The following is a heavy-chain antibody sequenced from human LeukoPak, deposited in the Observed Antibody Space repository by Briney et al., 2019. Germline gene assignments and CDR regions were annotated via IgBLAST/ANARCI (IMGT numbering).Heavy chain of an antibody. Sequence: ASVKVSCKASGYTFTSYGISWVRQAPGQGLERMGWISAYNGNTNYAQKLQGRVTMTTDTSTSTAYMELRSLRSDDTAVYYCARDLLPYYDSSGYYTSDYWGQGTLVTVSS. CDR3: ARDLLPYYDSSGYYTSDY. D-gene: IGHD3-22*01. J-gene: IGHJ4*02. CDR1: GYTFTSYG. CDR2: ISAYNGNT. V-gene: IGHV1-18*01.